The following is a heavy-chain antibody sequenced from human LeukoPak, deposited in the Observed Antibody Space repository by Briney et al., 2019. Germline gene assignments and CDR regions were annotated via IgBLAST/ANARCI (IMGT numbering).Heavy chain of an antibody. V-gene: IGHV3-66*01. J-gene: IGHJ4*02. Sequence: ETLSLTCAVYGGSFSGYYMSWVRQAPGKGLEWVSVIYSGGSTYYADSVKGRFTISRDNSKNTLYLQMNSLRAEDTAVYYCARGALYYDILTGYYNWGQGTLVTVSS. CDR2: IYSGGST. D-gene: IGHD3-9*01. CDR3: ARGALYYDILTGYYN. CDR1: GGSFSGYY.